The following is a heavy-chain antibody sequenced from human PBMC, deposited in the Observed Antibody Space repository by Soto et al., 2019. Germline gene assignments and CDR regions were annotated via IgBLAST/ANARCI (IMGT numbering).Heavy chain of an antibody. J-gene: IGHJ6*02. V-gene: IGHV4-59*12. D-gene: IGHD3-10*01. CDR3: AREAGANYYYSMDL. CDR1: GGSINSYY. Sequence: PSETLSLTCTVSGGSINSYYWSWIRQAPGKGLEWIGYIYYSRSATYNPSFKSRVTVSVDTSKNQFSLRLSSVTAADTAVYYCAREAGANYYYSMDLWGQGTTVTVS. CDR2: IYYSRSA.